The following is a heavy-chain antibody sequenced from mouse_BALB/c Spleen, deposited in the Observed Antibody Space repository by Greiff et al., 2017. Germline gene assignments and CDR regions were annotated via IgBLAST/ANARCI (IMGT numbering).Heavy chain of an antibody. CDR1: GYAFTNYL. CDR2: INPGSGGT. J-gene: IGHJ2*01. D-gene: IGHD2-14*01. V-gene: IGHV1-54*01. CDR3: ARYMYDGRPFDY. Sequence: QVQLKESGAELVRPGTSVKVSCKASGYAFTNYLIEWVKQRPGQGLEWIGVINPGSGGTNYNEKFKGKATLTADKSSSTAYMQLSSLTSDDSAVYFCARYMYDGRPFDYWGQGTTLTVSS.